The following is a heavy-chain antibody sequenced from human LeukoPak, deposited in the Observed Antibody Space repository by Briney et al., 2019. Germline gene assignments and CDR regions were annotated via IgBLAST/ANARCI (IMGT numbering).Heavy chain of an antibody. CDR2: SSGSGRTT. J-gene: IGHJ4*02. Sequence: GRTLGLFCGSSVHPFRRYSVTGVSEPRARALECVLESSGSGRTTYYADSVKGRFNIARDNSNNTLYLQMNSLRADDTAVYYCAKEDDIAAERAPFDYWGQGALVTVSS. CDR1: VHPFRRYS. CDR3: AKEDDIAAERAPFDY. D-gene: IGHD6-6*01. V-gene: IGHV3-23*01.